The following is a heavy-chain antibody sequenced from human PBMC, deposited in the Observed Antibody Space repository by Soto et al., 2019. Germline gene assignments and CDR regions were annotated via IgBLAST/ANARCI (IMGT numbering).Heavy chain of an antibody. J-gene: IGHJ4*02. Sequence: EVQLLESGGGLVQPGGSLRLSCAASGFTFSTYGMSWVRQAPGKGLEWVSSISGNGAGTYYADSVKGLFTISRDNSKNTLFLQMNSLRAEDTAVYYCAKLVSAAGTNYWGQGTLVTVSS. V-gene: IGHV3-23*01. D-gene: IGHD6-13*01. CDR3: AKLVSAAGTNY. CDR1: GFTFSTYG. CDR2: ISGNGAGT.